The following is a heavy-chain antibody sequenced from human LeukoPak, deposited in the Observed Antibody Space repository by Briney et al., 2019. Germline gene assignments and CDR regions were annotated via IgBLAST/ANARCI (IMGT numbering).Heavy chain of an antibody. V-gene: IGHV4-34*01. Sequence: SDTLSLTCAVYVQSFSGYYWSWIRQPPGKGLEWIGEINHSGSTNYNPSLKSRVTISVDTSKNQFSLKLSSVTAADTAVYYCARGLLRSGYYFSGFDIWGQGTMVTVCS. CDR3: ARGLLRSGYYFSGFDI. CDR1: VQSFSGYY. D-gene: IGHD3-22*01. J-gene: IGHJ3*02. CDR2: INHSGST.